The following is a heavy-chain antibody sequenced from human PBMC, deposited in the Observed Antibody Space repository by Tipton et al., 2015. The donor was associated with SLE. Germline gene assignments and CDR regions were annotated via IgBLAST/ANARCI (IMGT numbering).Heavy chain of an antibody. CDR3: ARRAVTNDWYFDL. J-gene: IGHJ2*01. CDR1: GFSVSSNY. CDR2: IYSGGNT. Sequence: GSLRLSCAASGFSVSSNYMTWVRQAPGKGLEWVSVIYSGGNTFYADSVKGRFIISTDNSKNTVYLQMNSLRPEDTAVYYCARRAVTNDWYFDLWGRGTLVTVSS. D-gene: IGHD4-17*01. V-gene: IGHV3-66*04.